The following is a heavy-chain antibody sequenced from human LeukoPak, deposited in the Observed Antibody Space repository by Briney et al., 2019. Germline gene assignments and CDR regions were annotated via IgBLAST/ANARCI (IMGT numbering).Heavy chain of an antibody. CDR2: VYPGDSDT. D-gene: IGHD6-13*01. CDR1: GYSFTSHW. Sequence: GQSLKISSKASGYSFTSHWIGWVRQMPGKGLEWMGIVYPGDSDTRYSPSFQGQVTISADKSISTAYLQWSSLKASDTAIYYCAKHGGTYSTSWYDYWGQGTLVTVSS. J-gene: IGHJ4*02. V-gene: IGHV5-51*01. CDR3: AKHGGTYSTSWYDY.